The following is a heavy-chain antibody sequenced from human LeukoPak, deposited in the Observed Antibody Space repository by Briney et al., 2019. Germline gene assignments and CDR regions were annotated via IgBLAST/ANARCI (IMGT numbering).Heavy chain of an antibody. CDR1: GFTFSSYG. Sequence: PGGSLRLSRAASGFTFSSYGMHWVRQAPGKGLEWVAVISYDGSNKYYADSVKGRFTISRDNSKNTLYLQMNSLRAEDTAVYYCAKGHDIPTPGHYWGQGTLVTVSS. CDR2: ISYDGSNK. V-gene: IGHV3-30*18. J-gene: IGHJ4*02. CDR3: AKGHDIPTPGHY. D-gene: IGHD2-15*01.